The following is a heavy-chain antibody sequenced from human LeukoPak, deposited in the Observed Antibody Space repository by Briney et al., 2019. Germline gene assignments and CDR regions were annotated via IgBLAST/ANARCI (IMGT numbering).Heavy chain of an antibody. CDR2: ISSSSSTI. V-gene: IGHV3-48*04. CDR1: GFTFSSYS. Sequence: PGGSLRLSCAASGFTFSSYSMNWVRQAPGKGLEWVSYISSSSSTIYYADSVKGRFTISRDNAKNSLYLQMNSLRAEDTAVYYCARDWSQIRYGYEDLDYWGQGTLVTVSS. CDR3: ARDWSQIRYGYEDLDY. J-gene: IGHJ4*02. D-gene: IGHD5-18*01.